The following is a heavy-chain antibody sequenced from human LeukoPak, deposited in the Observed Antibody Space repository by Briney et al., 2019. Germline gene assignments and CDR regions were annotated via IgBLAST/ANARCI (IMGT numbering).Heavy chain of an antibody. J-gene: IGHJ5*02. CDR3: ARDRSSSWTRDWFDP. V-gene: IGHV4-4*07. CDR2: IYNSAST. D-gene: IGHD6-13*01. CDR1: GGSISGFY. Sequence: SETLSLTCTASGGSISGFYWSWTRQPAGKGLEWIGRIYNSASTNYNPSLKSRVTMSVDTSKNQFSLKLISVTAADTAVYYCARDRSSSWTRDWFDPWGQGTLVTVSS.